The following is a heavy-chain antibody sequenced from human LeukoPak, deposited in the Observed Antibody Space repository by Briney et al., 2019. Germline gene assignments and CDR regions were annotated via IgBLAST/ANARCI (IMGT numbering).Heavy chain of an antibody. CDR1: GGSISSYY. CDR2: ISTSGNT. D-gene: IGHD3-10*01. V-gene: IGHV4-4*09. CDR3: ARSTMVRGRGYYYMDV. J-gene: IGHJ6*03. Sequence: SETLSLTCTVSGGSISSYYWSWIRQPPGKGLGWIGYISTSGNTNYNPSLKSRATISVDTSKNQLSLKLSSVTAADTAVYYCARSTMVRGRGYYYMDVWGKGTTVTVSS.